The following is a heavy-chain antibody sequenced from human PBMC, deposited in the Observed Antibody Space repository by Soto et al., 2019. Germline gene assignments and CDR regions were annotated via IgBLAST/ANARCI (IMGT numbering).Heavy chain of an antibody. D-gene: IGHD3-3*01. CDR2: INHSGST. CDR1: GGSLSGYY. J-gene: IGHJ6*02. Sequence: PSETLSRTCAVYGGSLSGYYWSWIRQPPGKGLEWIGEINHSGSTNYNPSLKSRVTISVDTSKNQFSLKLSSVTAADTAVYYCARGKGAPITIFGVVYYYYYGMDVWGQGTTVTVSS. V-gene: IGHV4-34*01. CDR3: ARGKGAPITIFGVVYYYYYGMDV.